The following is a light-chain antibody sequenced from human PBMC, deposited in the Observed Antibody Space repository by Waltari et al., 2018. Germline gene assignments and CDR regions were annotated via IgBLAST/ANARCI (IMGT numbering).Light chain of an antibody. CDR2: GVS. CDR3: QEYGSSTRT. J-gene: IGKJ1*01. CDR1: QTINTNF. V-gene: IGKV3-20*01. Sequence: EIVLTQSPGTLTLSPGERATPSCRASQTINTNFLAWFQQRPGQAPRLLLSGVSSRATGIPDRFSGSGSGTDFTLIISRLEPEDFAVYYCQEYGSSTRTFGQGTKVEIK.